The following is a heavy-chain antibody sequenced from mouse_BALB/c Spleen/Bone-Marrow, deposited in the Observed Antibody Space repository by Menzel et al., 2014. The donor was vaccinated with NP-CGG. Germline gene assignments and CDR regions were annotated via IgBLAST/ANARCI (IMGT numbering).Heavy chain of an antibody. CDR3: ARQDYSYYYAMDY. Sequence: EVHLVESGGGLVQPGGSLKLSCATPGFTFSDYYMYWVRQTPEKRLEWVAYISNGGGSTYYPDTVKGRFTISRDNAKNTLYLQMSRLKPEDTAMYYCARQDYSYYYAMDYWGQGTSVTVSS. CDR1: GFTFSDYY. J-gene: IGHJ4*01. V-gene: IGHV5-12*02. D-gene: IGHD2-13*01. CDR2: ISNGGGST.